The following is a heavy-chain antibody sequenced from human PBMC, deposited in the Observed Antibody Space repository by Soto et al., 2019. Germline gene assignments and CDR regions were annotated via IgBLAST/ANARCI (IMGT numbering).Heavy chain of an antibody. CDR1: GYTLTSYY. D-gene: IGHD6-13*01. CDR3: ARSSSWYWFDP. CDR2: INPSGGST. V-gene: IGHV1-46*01. J-gene: IGHJ5*02. Sequence: ASVKVSCKAPGYTLTSYYRHWVRQAPGQGLEWMGIINPSGGSTSYAQKFQGRVTMTRDTSTSTVYMELSSLRSEDTAVYYCARSSSWYWFDPWGQGTLVTVSS.